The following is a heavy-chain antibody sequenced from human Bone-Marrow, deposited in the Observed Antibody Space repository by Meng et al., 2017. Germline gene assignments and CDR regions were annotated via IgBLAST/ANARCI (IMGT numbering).Heavy chain of an antibody. CDR2: IVVGSGNT. CDR1: AFTFTSSA. CDR3: AADPSFWSGYSVLGY. J-gene: IGHJ4*02. V-gene: IGHV1-58*01. Sequence: SVKVSCKASAFTFTSSAVQWVRQARGQRLEWIGWIVVGSGNTNYAQKFQERVTITRDMSTSTAYMELSSLRSEDTAVYYCAADPSFWSGYSVLGYWGQGTLVTVSS. D-gene: IGHD3-3*01.